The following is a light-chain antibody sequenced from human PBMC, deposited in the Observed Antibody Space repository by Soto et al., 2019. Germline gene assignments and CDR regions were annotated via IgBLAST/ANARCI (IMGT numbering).Light chain of an antibody. CDR1: QSLLDSDDGNTY. CDR2: TLS. J-gene: IGKJ2*01. Sequence: DIVMTQTPLSLPVTPGEPASISCRSSQSLLDSDDGNTYLDWYLQKPGQSPQLLIYTLSYRASVVTDRFSGSGSGTDFTLKISRVEAEAVGVYYCMQRIEFPYTFGQGTKLEIK. V-gene: IGKV2-40*01. CDR3: MQRIEFPYT.